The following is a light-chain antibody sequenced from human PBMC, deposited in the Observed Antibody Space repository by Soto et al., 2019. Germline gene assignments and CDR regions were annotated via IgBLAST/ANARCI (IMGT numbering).Light chain of an antibody. Sequence: QSVLTQPASVSGSPGQSITISCTGTSNDVGGYNYVSWYQQHPGQVPKLTIYEVTNRPSGVSSRFSGSKSGNTASLTISGLQAEDEADYYCSSYTNSDTWVFGGGTKLTVL. CDR1: SNDVGGYNY. V-gene: IGLV2-14*01. J-gene: IGLJ3*02. CDR2: EVT. CDR3: SSYTNSDTWV.